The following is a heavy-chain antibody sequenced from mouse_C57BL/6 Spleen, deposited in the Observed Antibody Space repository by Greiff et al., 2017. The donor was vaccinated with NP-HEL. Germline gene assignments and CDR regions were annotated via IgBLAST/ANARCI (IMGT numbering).Heavy chain of an antibody. D-gene: IGHD1-1*01. CDR3: ARRGDNGSSYGWYFDV. J-gene: IGHJ1*03. CDR2: ISYDGSN. CDR1: GYSITSGYY. V-gene: IGHV3-6*01. Sequence: EVKLVESGPGLVKPSQSLSLTCSVTGYSITSGYYWNWIRQFPGNKLEWMGYISYDGSNNYNPSLKNRISITRDTSKNQFFLKLNAVTTEDTATYYCARRGDNGSSYGWYFDVWGTGTTVTVSS.